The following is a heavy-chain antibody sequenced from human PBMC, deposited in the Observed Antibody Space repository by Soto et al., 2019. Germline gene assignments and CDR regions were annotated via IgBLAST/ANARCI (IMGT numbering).Heavy chain of an antibody. J-gene: IGHJ4*02. CDR3: ARDGVGPFDY. Sequence: QVQLLESGPGLLRPSETLSLTCIISGGSVSTYYWSWIRRPPGKALEWIGLTSYSGNTNYNPSLKSRVAMAVDTSKNQLSLTLTSVTAADTAVYYCARDGVGPFDYWGQGTLVTVSS. D-gene: IGHD3-3*01. V-gene: IGHV4-59*02. CDR2: TSYSGNT. CDR1: GGSVSTYY.